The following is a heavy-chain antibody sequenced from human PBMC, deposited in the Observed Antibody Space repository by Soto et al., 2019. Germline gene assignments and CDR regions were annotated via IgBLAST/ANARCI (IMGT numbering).Heavy chain of an antibody. CDR3: ARGFPLGFDP. V-gene: IGHV1-3*05. Sequence: QVQLVQSGAEEKKPGASVKVSCKASGYTFTNYAMHWVRQAPGQRLEWMGWINAGNGNTKYSQKFQGRVTITRATSASTAYMELGSLRSEDTAVYYCARGFPLGFDPWGQGTLVTVSS. CDR2: INAGNGNT. D-gene: IGHD3-16*02. J-gene: IGHJ5*02. CDR1: GYTFTNYA.